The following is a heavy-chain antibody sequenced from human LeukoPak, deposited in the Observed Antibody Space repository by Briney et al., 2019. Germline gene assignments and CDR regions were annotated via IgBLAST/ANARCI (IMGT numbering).Heavy chain of an antibody. D-gene: IGHD5-24*01. CDR1: GYTFTSYA. CDR3: ARDREMATTLDY. V-gene: IGHV1-3*01. Sequence: ASVKVSCKASGYTFTSYAMHWVRQAPGQRLEWMGWINAGNGNTKYSQKFQGRVTITRDTSASTAYMELSSLRSEDTAVYYCARDREMATTLDYWGQGTLVTVSS. J-gene: IGHJ4*02. CDR2: INAGNGNT.